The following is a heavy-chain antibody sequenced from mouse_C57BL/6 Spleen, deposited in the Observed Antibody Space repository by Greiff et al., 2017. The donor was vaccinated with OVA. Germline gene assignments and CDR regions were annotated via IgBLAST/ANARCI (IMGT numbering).Heavy chain of an antibody. D-gene: IGHD1-1*01. CDR3: VSGFTTVVALDY. Sequence: VKLMESGAELAKPGASVKLSCKASGYTFTSYWMHWVKQRPGQGLEWIGYINPSSGYTKYNQKFKDKATLTADKSSSTAYMQLSSLTYEDSAVYYCVSGFTTVVALDYWGQGTTLTVSS. J-gene: IGHJ2*01. CDR1: GYTFTSYW. V-gene: IGHV1-7*01. CDR2: INPSSGYT.